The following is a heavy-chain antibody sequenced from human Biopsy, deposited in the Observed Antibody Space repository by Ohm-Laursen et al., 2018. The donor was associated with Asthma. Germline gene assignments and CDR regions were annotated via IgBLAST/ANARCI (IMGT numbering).Heavy chain of an antibody. CDR2: IMTVFGTT. CDR1: GGSFSNFA. CDR3: ARCQVGYSSGWSLLLKKIYYSGMDV. D-gene: IGHD6-19*01. V-gene: IGHV1-69*01. J-gene: IGHJ6*02. Sequence: SSVKVSCKASGGSFSNFAFSWVRQAPGQGLEWLGGIMTVFGTTNYAQKFQGRVTITADESTSTAYMEVTSLRSEDTAIYYCARCQVGYSSGWSLLLKKIYYSGMDVWGQGTAATVSS.